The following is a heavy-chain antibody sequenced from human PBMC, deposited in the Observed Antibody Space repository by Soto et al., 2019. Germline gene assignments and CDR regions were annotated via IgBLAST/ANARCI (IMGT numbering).Heavy chain of an antibody. J-gene: IGHJ6*02. CDR3: ARPFSTFGGVIVMDVPSDYCCDGAG. CDR2: IIPICGTA. CDR1: GGTFSSYA. Sequence: QVQLVQSGAEVKKPGSSVKVSCKASGGTFSSYAISWVRQAPGQGLEWMGGIIPICGTANYAEKFQGRVTITADESTSTACMEPSSLGSEETAVYYCARPFSTFGGVIVMDVPSDYCCDGAGWGQGTTVTAS. V-gene: IGHV1-69*01. D-gene: IGHD3-16*02.